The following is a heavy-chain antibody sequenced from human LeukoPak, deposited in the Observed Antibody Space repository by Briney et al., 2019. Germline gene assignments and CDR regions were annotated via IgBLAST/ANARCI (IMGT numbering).Heavy chain of an antibody. CDR3: ARGSAY. J-gene: IGHJ4*02. CDR2: ISSSGLTI. V-gene: IGHV3-48*03. Sequence: GGSLRLSCAASGLTLSNYDMNWVRQAPGKGLEWISYISSSGLTIYYADSVKGRFTISRDNPKNLLCLQMNSLRAEDTAVYYCARGSAYWGQGTLVTVSS. CDR1: GLTLSNYD.